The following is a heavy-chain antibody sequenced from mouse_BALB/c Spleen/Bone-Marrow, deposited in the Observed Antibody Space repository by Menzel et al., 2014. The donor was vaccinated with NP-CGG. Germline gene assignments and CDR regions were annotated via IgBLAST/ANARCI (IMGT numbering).Heavy chain of an antibody. Sequence: EVKLVESGGGLVQPGGSRKLSYAASGFTFRSFGMHWARQAPEKGLEWVAYISGGTSTIYYADTVKGRFTISRDNPNNTLFLQMTSLRSEDTAMYYCVRGGYYVPSYFDSWGQGTTLTVSS. D-gene: IGHD2-3*01. CDR1: GFTFRSFG. CDR2: ISGGTSTI. CDR3: VRGGYYVPSYFDS. V-gene: IGHV5-17*02. J-gene: IGHJ2*01.